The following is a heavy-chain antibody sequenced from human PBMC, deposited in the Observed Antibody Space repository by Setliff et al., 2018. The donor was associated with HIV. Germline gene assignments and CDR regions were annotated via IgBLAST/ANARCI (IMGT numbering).Heavy chain of an antibody. CDR3: ARVDGAYNDNIFDY. CDR2: MNPNSGNT. J-gene: IGHJ4*02. V-gene: IGHV1-8*02. CDR1: GYTFTSYYD. Sequence: ASVKVSCKASGYTFTSYYDINWVRQATGQGLEWMGWMNPNSGNTGYAQKFQGRVSMTRDTSIGTAYMQLSGLRSEDTAVYFCARVDGAYNDNIFDYWGQGTLVTVSS. D-gene: IGHD1-1*01.